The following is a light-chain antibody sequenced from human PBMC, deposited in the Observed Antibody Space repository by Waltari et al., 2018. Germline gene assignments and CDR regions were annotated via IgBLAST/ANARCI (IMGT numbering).Light chain of an antibody. CDR1: QSVSSK. CDR2: GAS. J-gene: IGKJ5*01. V-gene: IGKV3-15*01. Sequence: ETVMTQPATLSVSPGERVTLSYRASQSVSSKLAWYQQKRGQAPRLLIYGASTRVSDVPDRFSGSGSGTEFILTISSLRSEDLAVYFCQQYHGWPLITFGQGTRLEIK. CDR3: QQYHGWPLIT.